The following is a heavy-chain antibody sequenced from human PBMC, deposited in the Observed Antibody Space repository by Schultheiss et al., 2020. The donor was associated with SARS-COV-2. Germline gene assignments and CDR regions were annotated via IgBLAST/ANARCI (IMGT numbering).Heavy chain of an antibody. CDR1: GFTFSKYG. J-gene: IGHJ6*02. V-gene: IGHV3-66*04. D-gene: IGHD3-22*01. Sequence: GGSLRLSCAASGFTFSKYGMHWVRQAPGKGLEWVSVIYSGGSTYYADSVKGRFTISRDNSKNTLYLQMNSLRVEDTAVYYCARPQYYYDSSARGYYGMDVWGQGTTVTVSS. CDR3: ARPQYYYDSSARGYYGMDV. CDR2: IYSGGST.